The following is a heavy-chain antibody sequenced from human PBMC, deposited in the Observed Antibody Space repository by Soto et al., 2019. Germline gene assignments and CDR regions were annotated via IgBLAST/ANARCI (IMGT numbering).Heavy chain of an antibody. Sequence: EVQLVESGGGLVQPGGSLRLSCAASGFTLSDHYMDWVRQAPGKGLEWLGRTRNKANNYIKEYATSVKGRFTISRDDSKNSVYLQLNSLKSEDTAVYYCGRWTSGSPDCWGQGTLVTVSS. D-gene: IGHD1-26*01. CDR1: GFTLSDHY. CDR3: GRWTSGSPDC. J-gene: IGHJ4*02. CDR2: TRNKANNYIK. V-gene: IGHV3-72*01.